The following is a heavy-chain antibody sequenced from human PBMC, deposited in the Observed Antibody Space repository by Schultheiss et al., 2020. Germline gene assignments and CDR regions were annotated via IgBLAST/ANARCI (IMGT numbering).Heavy chain of an antibody. D-gene: IGHD4-17*01. CDR2: IWYDGSNK. Sequence: GGSLRLSCAASGFTFSSYAMHWVRQAPGKGLEWVAVIWYDGSNKYYADSVKGRFTISRDNSKNTLYLQMNSLRAEDTAVYYCARDTSTVWGGGYYMDVWGKGTTVTVSS. CDR3: ARDTSTVWGGGYYMDV. J-gene: IGHJ6*03. CDR1: GFTFSSYA. V-gene: IGHV3-30*04.